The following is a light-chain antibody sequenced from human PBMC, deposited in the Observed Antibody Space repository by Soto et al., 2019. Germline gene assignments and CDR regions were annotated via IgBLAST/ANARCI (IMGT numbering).Light chain of an antibody. CDR1: QGIRTE. J-gene: IGKJ2*01. V-gene: IGKV1-6*01. Sequence: AIQMTQSPSSLSASVGDRVTITCRASQGIRTELAWYQQKAGKAPQLLIFAATSLQSGVPSRFSGSSSGTDFTLTITSLQPEAFATYYCLQDYNYPRTFGQVTKLQLK. CDR3: LQDYNYPRT. CDR2: AAT.